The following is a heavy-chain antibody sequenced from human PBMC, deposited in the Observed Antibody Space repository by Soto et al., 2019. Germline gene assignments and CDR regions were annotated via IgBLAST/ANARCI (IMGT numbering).Heavy chain of an antibody. D-gene: IGHD3-22*01. J-gene: IGHJ5*02. Sequence: QVQLVESGGGVVQPGRSLRLSCAASGFTFSSYGMHWVRQAPGKGLEWVGVIWYDGSNKYYADSVKGRFTISRDNSKNTLYLQMNSLRAEDTAVYYCARQKKGDSSGYSFDPWGQGTLVTVSS. V-gene: IGHV3-33*01. CDR3: ARQKKGDSSGYSFDP. CDR1: GFTFSSYG. CDR2: IWYDGSNK.